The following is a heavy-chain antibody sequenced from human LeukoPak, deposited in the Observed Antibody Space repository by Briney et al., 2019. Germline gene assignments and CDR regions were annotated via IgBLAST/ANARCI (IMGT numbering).Heavy chain of an antibody. CDR3: ATDASRYDSRGYYYLW. Sequence: SVKVSRKASVGTFSRYTISCVRQAPGQGHEWMGGIITMFGRATYAQTFQGRLTITADESSTTTYMELSGLRSEDTAVYYCATDASRYDSRGYYYLWGGQGTLVPVSS. J-gene: IGHJ4*02. CDR2: IITMFGRA. V-gene: IGHV1-69*13. D-gene: IGHD3-22*01. CDR1: VGTFSRYT.